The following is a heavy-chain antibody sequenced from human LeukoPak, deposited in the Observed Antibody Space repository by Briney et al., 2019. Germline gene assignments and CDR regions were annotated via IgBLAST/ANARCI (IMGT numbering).Heavy chain of an antibody. D-gene: IGHD2-2*01. CDR2: IRYDGSNK. J-gene: IGHJ4*02. Sequence: GGSLRLSCAASGFTFSSYGMHWVRQAPGKGLEWVAFIRYDGSNKYYADSVKGRFTISRDNSKNTLYLQMNSPRAEDTAVYYCAKESGYCSSTSCYLPGIYFDYWGQGTLVTVSS. V-gene: IGHV3-30*02. CDR3: AKESGYCSSTSCYLPGIYFDY. CDR1: GFTFSSYG.